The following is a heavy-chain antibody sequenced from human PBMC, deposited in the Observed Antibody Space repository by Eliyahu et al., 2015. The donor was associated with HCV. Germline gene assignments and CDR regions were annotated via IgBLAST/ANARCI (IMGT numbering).Heavy chain of an antibody. V-gene: IGHV3-11*01. CDR3: GRVPYCGNDCYSLGGDY. J-gene: IGHJ4*02. Sequence: QVQLVVSGGGLVKPGGSLRLXCAASGFXFXAYFMTWIRQAPGKGLEWLSYISETGKTIYYADSVNGRFTISRDNAKDSVYLQMNSLRADDTAVYYCGRVPYCGNDCYSLGGDYWGQGTLVTVSS. CDR2: ISETGKTI. D-gene: IGHD2-21*02. CDR1: GFXFXAYF.